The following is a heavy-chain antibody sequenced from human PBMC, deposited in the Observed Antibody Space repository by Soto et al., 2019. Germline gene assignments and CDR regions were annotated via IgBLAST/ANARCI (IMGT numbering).Heavy chain of an antibody. J-gene: IGHJ6*02. Sequence: PGGSLRLSCAASGFTFSSYGMHWVRQAPGKGLEWVAVISYDGSNKYYADSVKGRFTISRDNSKNTLYLQMNSLRAEDTAVYYCAKDIEYSSSSGDYYYGMEVWGQGTTVTGLL. CDR2: ISYDGSNK. D-gene: IGHD6-6*01. CDR3: AKDIEYSSSSGDYYYGMEV. CDR1: GFTFSSYG. V-gene: IGHV3-30*18.